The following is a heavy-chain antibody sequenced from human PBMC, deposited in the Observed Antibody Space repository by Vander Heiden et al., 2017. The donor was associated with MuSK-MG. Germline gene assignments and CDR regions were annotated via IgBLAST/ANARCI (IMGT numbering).Heavy chain of an antibody. CDR3: ARRGREMSD. CDR2: INNGGGST. Sequence: EVQLLESGGGLVQPGGSLRLSCAASGFTFSSYAMSWVRPAPGKGLEWVSAINNGGGSTYYADSVKGRFTISRDNSKNTLYLQMNSLRAEDTAVYYCARRGREMSDWGQGTLVTVSS. D-gene: IGHD6-25*01. V-gene: IGHV3-23*01. CDR1: GFTFSSYA. J-gene: IGHJ4*02.